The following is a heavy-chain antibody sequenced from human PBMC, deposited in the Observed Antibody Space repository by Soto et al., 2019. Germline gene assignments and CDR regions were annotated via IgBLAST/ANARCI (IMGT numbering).Heavy chain of an antibody. V-gene: IGHV1-8*02. CDR3: ASATIFGVVSYAFDI. CDR2: MNPNSGNT. Sequence: GASVKVSCKASGYTFTSYGISWVRQATGQGLEWMGWMNPNSGNTGYAQKFQGRVTMTRNTSISTAYMELSSLRSEDTAVYYCASATIFGVVSYAFDIWRQGTMVTVSS. CDR1: GYTFTSYG. J-gene: IGHJ3*02. D-gene: IGHD3-3*01.